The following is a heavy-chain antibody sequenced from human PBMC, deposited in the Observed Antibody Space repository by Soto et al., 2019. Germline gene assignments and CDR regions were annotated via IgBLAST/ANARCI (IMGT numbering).Heavy chain of an antibody. CDR2: INAGNGHT. Sequence: QVQLVQTRAEVKRPGASVKVSCKASGYTFNTYAMHWVRQAPGQRLEWMGWINAGNGHTEYLQKLQGRVTITSDTSASTAYMELSSLRSEDTAVYYCARGIGLTYCSGGSCYSNYYFYMDVWGKGTTVTVSS. D-gene: IGHD2-15*01. CDR1: GYTFNTYA. CDR3: ARGIGLTYCSGGSCYSNYYFYMDV. J-gene: IGHJ6*03. V-gene: IGHV1-3*01.